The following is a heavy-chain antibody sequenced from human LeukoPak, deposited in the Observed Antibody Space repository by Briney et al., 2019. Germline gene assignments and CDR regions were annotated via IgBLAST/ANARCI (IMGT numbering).Heavy chain of an antibody. Sequence: GGSLRLSCVASGFTFEDYTMHWIRQVPGKGLGWVSLINWDGGATDYADSVKGRFSISRDNTKKSLFLQMNSLRSEDSALYFCSKDVSSSSWYGRFDYWGQGTLVTVSS. J-gene: IGHJ4*02. D-gene: IGHD6-13*01. CDR2: INWDGGAT. CDR1: GFTFEDYT. CDR3: SKDVSSSSWYGRFDY. V-gene: IGHV3-43*01.